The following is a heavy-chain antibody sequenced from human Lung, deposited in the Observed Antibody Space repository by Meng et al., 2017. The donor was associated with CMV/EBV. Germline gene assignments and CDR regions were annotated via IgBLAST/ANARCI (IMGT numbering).Heavy chain of an antibody. J-gene: IGHJ3*01. CDR2: ISWNSGSI. D-gene: IGHD3-16*01. Sequence: GGSLRLXCAASGFTFDDYAMHWVRQAPGKGLEWVSGISWNSGSIGYADSVKGRFTISRDNAKNSLHLQMNSLRAEDTALYYYAKGFGALVAFDFWGQGKMVTVSS. V-gene: IGHV3-9*01. CDR1: GFTFDDYA. CDR3: AKGFGALVAFDF.